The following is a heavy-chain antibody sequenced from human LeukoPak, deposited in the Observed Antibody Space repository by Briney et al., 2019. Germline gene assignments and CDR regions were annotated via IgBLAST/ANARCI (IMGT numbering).Heavy chain of an antibody. CDR2: MRYDGSNK. CDR1: GFTFSSYG. D-gene: IGHD3-3*01. J-gene: IGHJ6*03. V-gene: IGHV3-30*02. CDR3: ARVSGRIPQFWHYMDV. Sequence: HTGGSLRLSCAASGFTFSSYGMHWVRQAPGKGLEWVAFMRYDGSNKYYADSVKGRFTISRDNAKNSLYLQMNSLRAEDTAVYYCARVSGRIPQFWHYMDVWGKGTTVTVSS.